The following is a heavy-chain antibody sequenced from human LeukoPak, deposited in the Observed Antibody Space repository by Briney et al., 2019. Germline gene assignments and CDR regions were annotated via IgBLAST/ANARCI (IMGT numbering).Heavy chain of an antibody. D-gene: IGHD3-22*01. CDR2: INHSGST. CDR1: GGSFSGYY. V-gene: IGHV4-34*01. J-gene: IGHJ3*01. CDR3: ARDGPYDSGAFHF. Sequence: SETLSLTCAVYGGSFSGYYWSWIRQPPGKGVGWIGEINHSGSTYYNPSLTSGVTLSVDTSKNQCSLQLNSVTAADTAVYFCARDGPYDSGAFHFWGQGTMVTVSS.